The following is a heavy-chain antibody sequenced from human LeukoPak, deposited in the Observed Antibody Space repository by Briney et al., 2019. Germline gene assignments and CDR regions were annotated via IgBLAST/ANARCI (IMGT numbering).Heavy chain of an antibody. CDR1: GFTFSGSA. D-gene: IGHD6-13*01. V-gene: IGHV3-73*01. Sequence: GGSLRLSCAASGFTFSGSAMHWVRQASGKGLEWLGRIRSKANSYATAYAASVKGRFTISRDDSKNTAYLQMNSLKTEDTAVYYCTRDRSSSWYVGAFDIWGQGTMVTVSS. CDR3: TRDRSSSWYVGAFDI. CDR2: IRSKANSYAT. J-gene: IGHJ3*02.